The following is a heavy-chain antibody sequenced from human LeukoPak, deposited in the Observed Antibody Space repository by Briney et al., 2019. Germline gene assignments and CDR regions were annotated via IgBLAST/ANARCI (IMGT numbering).Heavy chain of an antibody. V-gene: IGHV1-46*01. D-gene: IGHD6-19*01. Sequence: ASVKVSCKASGYTFTSYYMHWVRQAPGQGLEWMGIMNPSGGSTSYAQKFQGRVTMTRDTSASTVYMELSSLRPEDTAVYYCARESPGIAVAGGYFQHWGQGTLVTVSS. CDR1: GYTFTSYY. J-gene: IGHJ1*01. CDR2: MNPSGGST. CDR3: ARESPGIAVAGGYFQH.